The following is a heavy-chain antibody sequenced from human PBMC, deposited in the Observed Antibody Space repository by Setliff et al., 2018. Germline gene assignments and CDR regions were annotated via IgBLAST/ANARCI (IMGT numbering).Heavy chain of an antibody. V-gene: IGHV1-18*01. D-gene: IGHD2-2*01. CDR3: SRLVRYCTRTSCQRLSGDDY. CDR1: GYTFTDYG. CDR2: ISPYSGNT. J-gene: IGHJ4*02. Sequence: ASVKVSCKAPGYTFTDYGVTWVRQAPGQGLEWVGWISPYSGNTYYAPKFQGRITMTTDTSTTTAYMELKSLRSDDTAIYYCSRLVRYCTRTSCQRLSGDDYWGQGALVTVSS.